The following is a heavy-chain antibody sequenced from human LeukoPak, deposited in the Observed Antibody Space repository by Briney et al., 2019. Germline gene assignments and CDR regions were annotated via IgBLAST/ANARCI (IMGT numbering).Heavy chain of an antibody. D-gene: IGHD6-13*01. CDR3: WVPGSSSNRLDY. J-gene: IGHJ4*02. V-gene: IGHV3-23*01. CDR1: GFTFSSYA. Sequence: GGSLRLSCAASGFTFSSYAMSWVRQAPGKGLEWVSAISGSGGSTYYADSVKGRFTISRDNSKNTLYLQMNSLRAEDTAVYYCWVPGSSSNRLDYWGQGTLVTVSS. CDR2: ISGSGGST.